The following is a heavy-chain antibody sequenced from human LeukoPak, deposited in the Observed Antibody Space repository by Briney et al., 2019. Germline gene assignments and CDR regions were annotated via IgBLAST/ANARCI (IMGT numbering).Heavy chain of an antibody. CDR1: GYTFTSYY. CDR3: ARGTRDGYNPEYYFDY. CDR2: INPSGGST. D-gene: IGHD5-24*01. J-gene: IGHJ4*02. V-gene: IGHV1-46*01. Sequence: ASVKVSWKASGYTFTSYYMHWVRQAPGQGLEWMGIINPSGGSTSYAQKFQGRVTMTRDTSTSTVYMELSSLRSEDTAVYYCARGTRDGYNPEYYFDYWGQGTLVTVSS.